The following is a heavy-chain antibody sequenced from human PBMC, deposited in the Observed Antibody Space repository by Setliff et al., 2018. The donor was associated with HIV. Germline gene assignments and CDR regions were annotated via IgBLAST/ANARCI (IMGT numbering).Heavy chain of an antibody. V-gene: IGHV4-59*08. D-gene: IGHD2-21*02. J-gene: IGHJ4*02. CDR1: GGSITSYF. CDR2: IYKSGTT. Sequence: SETLSLTCTVSGGSITSYFWSWIRQPPGKGLEWIGYIYKSGTTNYSPSLKSRVTISAGPSKNQFSLKLTSVTAADTAVYYCGRLSETAMASFDSWGQGILVTVSS. CDR3: GRLSETAMASFDS.